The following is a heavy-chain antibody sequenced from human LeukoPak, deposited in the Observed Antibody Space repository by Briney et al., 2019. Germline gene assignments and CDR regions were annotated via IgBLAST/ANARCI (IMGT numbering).Heavy chain of an antibody. Sequence: PSETLSLTCTVSGGSISSSSYYWGWIRQPPGKGLEWIGSIYYSGSTYYNPSLKSRVTISVDTSKNQFSLKLSSVTAADTAVYYCARHSSTDFDYWGQGTLVTVSS. J-gene: IGHJ4*02. CDR2: IYYSGST. CDR3: ARHSSTDFDY. V-gene: IGHV4-39*01. CDR1: GGSISSSSYY.